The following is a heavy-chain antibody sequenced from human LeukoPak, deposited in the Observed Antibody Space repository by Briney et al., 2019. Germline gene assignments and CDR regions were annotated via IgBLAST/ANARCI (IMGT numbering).Heavy chain of an antibody. D-gene: IGHD3-22*01. CDR1: GYTFTSYG. CDR3: ARIVYDSSGHLFGASDWFDP. V-gene: IGHV1-18*01. Sequence: ASVKVSCKASGYTFTSYGISWVRQAPGQGLEWMGWISAYNGNTNYAQKLQGRVTMTTDTSTSTAYMELRSLRSDDTAVYYCARIVYDSSGHLFGASDWFDPWGQGTLVTVSS. J-gene: IGHJ5*02. CDR2: ISAYNGNT.